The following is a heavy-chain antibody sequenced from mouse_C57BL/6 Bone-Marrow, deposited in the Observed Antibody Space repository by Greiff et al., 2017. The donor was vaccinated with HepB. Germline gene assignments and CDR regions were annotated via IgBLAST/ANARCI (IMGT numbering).Heavy chain of an antibody. Sequence: QVQLQQSGAELVRPGTSVKVSCKASGYAFTNYLIEWVKQRPGQGLEWIGVINPGSGGTNYNEKFKGKATLTADKSSSTAYMQLSSLTSEDSAVYFCARWGVLWDYWGQGTTLTVSS. D-gene: IGHD1-1*02. CDR2: INPGSGGT. V-gene: IGHV1-54*01. CDR3: ARWGVLWDY. J-gene: IGHJ2*01. CDR1: GYAFTNYL.